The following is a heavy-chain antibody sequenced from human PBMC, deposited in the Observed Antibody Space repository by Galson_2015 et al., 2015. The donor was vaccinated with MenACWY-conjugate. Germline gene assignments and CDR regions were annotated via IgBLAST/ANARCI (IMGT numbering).Heavy chain of an antibody. Sequence: SETLSLTCPVSGGSISRFYWSWIRQFPGKGLEWIGYMYYSGSANYNPSLKSRVTISADTSKNQFSLNLTSVTAADTAEYYCARGVNLAKMACYWSLVTCVTVSP. CDR1: GGSISRFY. V-gene: IGHV4-59*01. D-gene: IGHD5-24*01. CDR3: ARGVNLAKMACY. J-gene: IGHJ4*01. CDR2: MYYSGSA.